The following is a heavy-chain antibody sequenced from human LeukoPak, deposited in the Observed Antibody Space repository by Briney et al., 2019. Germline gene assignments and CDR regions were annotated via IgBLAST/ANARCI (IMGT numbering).Heavy chain of an antibody. D-gene: IGHD6-6*01. V-gene: IGHV3-9*01. Sequence: GGSLRLSCAASGFTFDDYAMHWVQQAPGKGLEWVSGISWNSGSIGYADSVKGRFTISRDNAKNSLYLQMNSLRAEDTALYYCAKDREYSSSSSFDYWGQGTLVTVSS. J-gene: IGHJ4*02. CDR3: AKDREYSSSSSFDY. CDR1: GFTFDDYA. CDR2: ISWNSGSI.